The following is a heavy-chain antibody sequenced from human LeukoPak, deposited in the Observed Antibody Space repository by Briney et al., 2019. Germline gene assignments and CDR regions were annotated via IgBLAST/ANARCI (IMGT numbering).Heavy chain of an antibody. D-gene: IGHD1-1*01. J-gene: IGHJ4*02. CDR3: ARGGVLFDY. CDR2: IKLDGTEK. V-gene: IGHV3-7*01. CDR1: GFTFSTYA. Sequence: GGSLRLSCAASGFTFSTYAMHWVRQAPGKGLEWVANIKLDGTEKYYVDSVKGRFTISRDNAKNSLSLQMNSPRAEDTAMYYCARGGVLFDYWGQGTLVTVSS.